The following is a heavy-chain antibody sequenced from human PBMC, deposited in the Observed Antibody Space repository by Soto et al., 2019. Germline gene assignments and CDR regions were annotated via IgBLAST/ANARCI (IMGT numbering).Heavy chain of an antibody. V-gene: IGHV1-2*04. CDR3: ARGPVAAGYCSSTSCHNYYYYGMDV. J-gene: IGHJ6*02. CDR1: GYTFTGYY. Sequence: QVPLVQSGAEVKKPGASVKVSCKASGYTFTGYYMHWVRQAPGQGLEWMGWINPNSGGTNYAQKFQGWVTMTRDTSISTAYMELSRLRSDDTAVYYCARGPVAAGYCSSTSCHNYYYYGMDVWGQGTTVTVSS. CDR2: INPNSGGT. D-gene: IGHD2-2*02.